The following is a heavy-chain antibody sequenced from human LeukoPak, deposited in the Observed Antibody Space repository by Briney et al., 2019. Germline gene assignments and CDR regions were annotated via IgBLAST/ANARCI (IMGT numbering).Heavy chain of an antibody. V-gene: IGHV3-21*01. CDR1: GFTFSSHS. CDR3: AREGGGIAAGVYYFDY. CDR2: ISSRSSYI. D-gene: IGHD6-13*01. J-gene: IGHJ4*02. Sequence: GGSLRLSCAASGFTFSSHSVNWVRQAPGKGLEWVSSISSRSSYIYYADSVKGRFTISRDNAKNSLYLQMNSLRAEDTAVYYCAREGGGIAAGVYYFDYWGQGTLVTVSS.